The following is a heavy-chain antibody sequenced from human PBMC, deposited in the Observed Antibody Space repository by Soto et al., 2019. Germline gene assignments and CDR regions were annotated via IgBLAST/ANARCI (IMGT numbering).Heavy chain of an antibody. J-gene: IGHJ4*02. CDR2: IYYSGST. CDR3: ATVDY. CDR1: GGSVSSGSYY. Sequence: QVQLQESGPGLVKPSETLSLTCTVSGGSVSSGSYYWSWIRQPPGKGLEWIGYIYYSGSTNDNPSLKIRVTISVDTSKNQFSLKLSSVTAADTAVYYCATVDYWGQGTLVTVSS. V-gene: IGHV4-61*01.